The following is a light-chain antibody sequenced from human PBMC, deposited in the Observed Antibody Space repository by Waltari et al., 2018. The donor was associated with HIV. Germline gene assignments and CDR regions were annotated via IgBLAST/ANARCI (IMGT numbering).Light chain of an antibody. CDR3: QQLNSYLYT. Sequence: DIQLTQSPSFLSASVGDRVTITCRASQGISSYLAWYQQKPGKAPKLLIYAASTLQSGVPSRFSGSGSGTEFTLTISSLQPEDFATYYCQQLNSYLYTFGQGTK. CDR2: AAS. CDR1: QGISSY. J-gene: IGKJ2*01. V-gene: IGKV1-9*01.